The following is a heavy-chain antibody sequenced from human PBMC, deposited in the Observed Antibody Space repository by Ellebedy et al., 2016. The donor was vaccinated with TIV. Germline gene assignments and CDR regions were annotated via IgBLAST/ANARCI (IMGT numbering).Heavy chain of an antibody. CDR3: ARLSSGWENPDFDY. CDR1: GFTFSSYS. Sequence: PGGSLRLSCAASGFTFSSYSMNWVRQAPGKGLEWVSYISSRPNTIYYADSVKGRFTISRDNAKNSLYLHMNSLRAEDTAVYYCARLSSGWENPDFDYWGQGTLVTVSS. J-gene: IGHJ4*02. V-gene: IGHV3-48*01. D-gene: IGHD6-19*01. CDR2: ISSRPNTI.